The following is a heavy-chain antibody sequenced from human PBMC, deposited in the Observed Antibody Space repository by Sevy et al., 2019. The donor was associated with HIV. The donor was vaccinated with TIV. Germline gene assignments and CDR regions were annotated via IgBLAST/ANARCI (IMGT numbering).Heavy chain of an antibody. CDR1: GGSISSSSYY. J-gene: IGHJ4*02. Sequence: SETLSLTCTVSGGSISSSSYYWGWIRQPPGKGLEWIGSIYYSGSTYYNPSLKSRVTISVDTSKNQFSLKLSSVTAADTAVYYCARQTSGPPGDHWGQGTLVTVSS. CDR3: ARQTSGPPGDH. V-gene: IGHV4-39*01. CDR2: IYYSGST.